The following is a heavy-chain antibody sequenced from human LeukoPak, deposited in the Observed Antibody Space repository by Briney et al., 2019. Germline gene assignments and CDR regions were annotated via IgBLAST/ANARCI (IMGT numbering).Heavy chain of an antibody. J-gene: IGHJ3*02. Sequence: ASVKVSCKTFGYTFSGYYMQWVRQAPGQGLEWMGWINPHTGGVKYGHKFQGRVTMTRDKSINTAYMEVSSLRSDDTAVYYCARVASYGDFPDALEIWGQGTLVIVSA. CDR1: GYTFSGYY. CDR3: ARVASYGDFPDALEI. D-gene: IGHD4-17*01. V-gene: IGHV1-2*02. CDR2: INPHTGGV.